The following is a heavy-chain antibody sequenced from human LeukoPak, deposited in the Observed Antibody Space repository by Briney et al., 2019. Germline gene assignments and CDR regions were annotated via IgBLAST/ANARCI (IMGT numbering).Heavy chain of an antibody. Sequence: SETLSLTCTVSGYSISSGYSWGWIRQPPGKGLEWIGSIYHSGSTYYNPSLKSRVTISVDTPKNQFSLKLSSVTAADTAVYYCARALVATRPRLDYWGQGTLVTVSS. D-gene: IGHD5-12*01. CDR2: IYHSGST. J-gene: IGHJ4*02. V-gene: IGHV4-38-2*02. CDR3: ARALVATRPRLDY. CDR1: GYSISSGYS.